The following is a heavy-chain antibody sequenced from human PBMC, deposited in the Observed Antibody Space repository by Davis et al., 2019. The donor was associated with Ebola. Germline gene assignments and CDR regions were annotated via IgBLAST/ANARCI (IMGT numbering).Heavy chain of an antibody. Sequence: GESLKISCAASGFIFSTYGMHWVRQAPGKGLEWVALISYDGSNKYYADSVKGRFTISRDNSKNTLFLQMDSLRPEDTAVYYCGRRTELSTTWYVGYWGQGTLVTVSS. J-gene: IGHJ4*02. CDR3: GRRTELSTTWYVGY. CDR1: GFIFSTYG. D-gene: IGHD6-13*01. CDR2: ISYDGSNK. V-gene: IGHV3-30*03.